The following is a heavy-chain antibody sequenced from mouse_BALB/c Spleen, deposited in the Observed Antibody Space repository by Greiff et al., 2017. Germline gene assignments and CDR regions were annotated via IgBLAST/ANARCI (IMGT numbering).Heavy chain of an antibody. J-gene: IGHJ3*01. CDR3: ARVYYDEAY. V-gene: IGHV3-2*02. CDR1: GYSITSDYA. D-gene: IGHD2-4*01. CDR2: ISYSGST. Sequence: EVKLQESGPGLVKPSQSLSLTCTVTGYSITSDYAWNWIRQFPGNKLEWMGYISYSGSTSYNPSLKSRISITRDTSKNQFFLQLNSVTTEDTATYYCARVYYDEAYWGQGTLVTVSA.